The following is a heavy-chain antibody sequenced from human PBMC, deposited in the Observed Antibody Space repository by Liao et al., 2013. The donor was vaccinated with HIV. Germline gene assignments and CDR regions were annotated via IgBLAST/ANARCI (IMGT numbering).Heavy chain of an antibody. J-gene: IGHJ4*02. V-gene: IGHV4-61*02. Sequence: QVQLQESGPGLVKPSQTLSLTCTVSGASISSGSYYWSWIRQPAGKGLEWIGRIYTSGRTNYNPSLKSRVTISVDTSKNQFSLKLSSVTAADTAVYYCARDCSSTSCYTDFDYWGQGTLVTVSS. CDR3: ARDCSSTSCYTDFDY. CDR1: GASISSGSYY. D-gene: IGHD2-2*02. CDR2: IYTSGRT.